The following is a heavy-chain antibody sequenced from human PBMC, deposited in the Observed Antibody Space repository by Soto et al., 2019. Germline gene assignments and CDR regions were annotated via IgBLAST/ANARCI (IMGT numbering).Heavy chain of an antibody. CDR3: ATDLNWEHY. D-gene: IGHD7-27*01. Sequence: EVQLVESGGGLVQPGGSLRLSCAASGFTFGTYWMTWVPQPPGKGLECVADIKPDGSERYYVDSVKGRVTISRDNAKNSLDLHMNSLRAEDTAVYYCATDLNWEHYWGQGTRVTVSS. CDR1: GFTFGTYW. J-gene: IGHJ4*02. V-gene: IGHV3-7*04. CDR2: IKPDGSER.